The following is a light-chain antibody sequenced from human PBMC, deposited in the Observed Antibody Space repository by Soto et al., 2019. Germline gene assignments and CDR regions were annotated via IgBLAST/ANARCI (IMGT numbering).Light chain of an antibody. CDR2: GDI. CDR1: SSNIGAGLD. V-gene: IGLV1-40*01. J-gene: IGLJ2*01. Sequence: QPVLTQPPSVSGAPGQRVTISCSGSSSNIGAGLDVNWYQQLPGTAPKLLIYGDINRPSGVPDRFSASKSGTSASLAITGLRAEDEADYYCQSYDSSLSGVVFGGGTKLTVL. CDR3: QSYDSSLSGVV.